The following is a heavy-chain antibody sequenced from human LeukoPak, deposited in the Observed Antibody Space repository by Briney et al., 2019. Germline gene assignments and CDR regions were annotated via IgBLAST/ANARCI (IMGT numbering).Heavy chain of an antibody. D-gene: IGHD6-19*01. Sequence: GRSLRLSCAASGFTFSSYAMHWVRQAPGKGLEWVAVISYDGSNKYYADSVKGRFTISRDNSKNTLYLQMNSLRAEDTAVYYCARAHPRNLAVAGPPDYWGQGTLVTVSS. J-gene: IGHJ4*02. CDR3: ARAHPRNLAVAGPPDY. V-gene: IGHV3-30-3*01. CDR1: GFTFSSYA. CDR2: ISYDGSNK.